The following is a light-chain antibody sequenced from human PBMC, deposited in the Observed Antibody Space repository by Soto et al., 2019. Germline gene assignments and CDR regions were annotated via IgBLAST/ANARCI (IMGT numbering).Light chain of an antibody. CDR1: NIATKS. CDR3: QVWDSSGDHPVV. V-gene: IGLV3-21*04. J-gene: IGLJ2*01. CDR2: YEN. Sequence: SYELTQPPSVSVAPGKTASITCGGDNIATKSVHWYQQKPGQAPVLVLYYENDRPSAIPERFSGSNSGNSATLTISRVEAGDEADYYCQVWDSSGDHPVVFGGGTKLTVL.